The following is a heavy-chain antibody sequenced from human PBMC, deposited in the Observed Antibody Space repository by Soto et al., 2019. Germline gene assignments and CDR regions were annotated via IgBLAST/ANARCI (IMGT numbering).Heavy chain of an antibody. D-gene: IGHD6-13*01. CDR2: INHSGST. Sequence: SETLSLTCTVSCGSIGSYYWSWIRQPPGKGLEWIGEINHSGSTNYNPSLKSRVTISVDMSKNQFSLKLSSVTAADTAVYYCARSGSSWNLREFDSWGQGTLVTVSS. CDR3: ARSGSSWNLREFDS. J-gene: IGHJ4*02. V-gene: IGHV4-34*01. CDR1: CGSIGSYY.